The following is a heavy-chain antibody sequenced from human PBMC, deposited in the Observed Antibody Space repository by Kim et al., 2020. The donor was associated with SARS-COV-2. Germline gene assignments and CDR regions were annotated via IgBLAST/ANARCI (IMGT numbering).Heavy chain of an antibody. CDR1: GFTFSRNA. V-gene: IGHV3-23*01. CDR3: AKNFPATGSYEDC. J-gene: IGHJ4*02. Sequence: GGSLRLSCTASGFTFSRNAMTWVRQAPGKGLEWVSTIAASGDATYYPDSVKGRFTISRDSSKNTLYLQMDSLRAEDTAVYYCAKNFPATGSYEDCWGQGTLVTVSS. CDR2: IAASGDAT. D-gene: IGHD3-10*01.